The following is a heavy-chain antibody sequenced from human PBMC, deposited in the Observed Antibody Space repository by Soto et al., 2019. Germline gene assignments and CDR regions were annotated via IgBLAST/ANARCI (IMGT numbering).Heavy chain of an antibody. CDR2: RNPNSGNT. V-gene: IGHV1-8*01. CDR3: ACGMGSSSWYRPIYHSGMDV. Sequence: QVQLVQSGAEVKKPGASVKVSCKASGYTFTSYDINWVRQATGQGLEWMGWRNPNSGNTGYAQKFQGRVTITQNTSIITAYMELSSLRSEDTAVYYWACGMGSSSWYRPIYHSGMDVWGQGTPVTVSS. J-gene: IGHJ6*02. D-gene: IGHD6-13*01. CDR1: GYTFTSYD.